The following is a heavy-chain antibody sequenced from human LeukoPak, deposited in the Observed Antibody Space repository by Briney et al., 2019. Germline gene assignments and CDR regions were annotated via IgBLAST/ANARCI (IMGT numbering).Heavy chain of an antibody. CDR1: GFTVSNNY. J-gene: IGHJ4*02. CDR3: ARKTSSFSPLDY. CDR2: IYSGGST. Sequence: GGSLGLSCAASGFTVSNNYMSWVRQAPGKGLEWVSVIYSGGSTYYADSVKGRFTISRDNSRNTLYLQMNGLRAEDTAVYYCARKTSSFSPLDYWGQGTLVTVSS. D-gene: IGHD3-3*02. V-gene: IGHV3-66*02.